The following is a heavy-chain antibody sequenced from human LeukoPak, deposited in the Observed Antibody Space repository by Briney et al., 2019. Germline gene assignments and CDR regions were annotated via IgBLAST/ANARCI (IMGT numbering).Heavy chain of an antibody. D-gene: IGHD3-10*01. J-gene: IGHJ4*02. CDR1: GYTFTGYY. CDR3: ATNSAAHIHFDY. V-gene: IGHV1-2*06. Sequence: GASVKVSCKASGYTFTGYYMHWVRQAPGQGLEWMGRINPNSGGTNYAQKFQGRVTMTRDTSISTAYMELSRLRSDDTAVYYCATNSAAHIHFDYWGQGTLVTVSS. CDR2: INPNSGGT.